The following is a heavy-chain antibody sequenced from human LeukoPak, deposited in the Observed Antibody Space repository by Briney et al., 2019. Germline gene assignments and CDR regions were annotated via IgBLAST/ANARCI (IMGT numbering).Heavy chain of an antibody. Sequence: PSETLSLTCTVSGGSISSGSYYYSWIRQPARKGLEWIGHIYYLGSTSYNPSLRSRVTISMDASKNQFSLTLTSVTAADTAVYYCAVTWNADRTFAPWGQGILVTVS. CDR1: GGSISSGSYY. D-gene: IGHD1-1*01. V-gene: IGHV4-61*10. CDR3: AVTWNADRTFAP. J-gene: IGHJ5*02. CDR2: IYYLGST.